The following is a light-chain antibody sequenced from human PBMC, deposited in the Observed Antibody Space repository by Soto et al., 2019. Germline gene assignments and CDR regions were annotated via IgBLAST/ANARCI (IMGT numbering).Light chain of an antibody. CDR3: QQRTDRPPWT. CDR2: DAS. Sequence: EIVLTQSPATLSLSPGERATLSCRASQSISLAIAWYQHKPGQAPRLLIFDASKRATGIPARFRGSGSGTDFTLSISSLEPEDFAVYYCQQRTDRPPWTFGQGTKVESK. V-gene: IGKV3-11*01. J-gene: IGKJ1*01. CDR1: QSISLA.